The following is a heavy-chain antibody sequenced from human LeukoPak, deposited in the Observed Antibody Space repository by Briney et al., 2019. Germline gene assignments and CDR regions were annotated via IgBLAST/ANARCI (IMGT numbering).Heavy chain of an antibody. CDR1: GGSFSGYY. Sequence: PSETLSLTCAVYGGSFSGYYWSWIRQPPGKGLEWIGEINHSGSTNYNPSLKSRVTISVDTSKNQFSLKLSSVTAADTAVYYCARRTVTNPEWWFDTWGQGTLVTVSS. V-gene: IGHV4-34*01. D-gene: IGHD4-11*01. CDR2: INHSGST. J-gene: IGHJ5*02. CDR3: ARRTVTNPEWWFDT.